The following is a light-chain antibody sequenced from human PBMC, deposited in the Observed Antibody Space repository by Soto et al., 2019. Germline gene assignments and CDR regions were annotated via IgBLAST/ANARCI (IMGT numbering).Light chain of an antibody. J-gene: IGKJ5*01. Sequence: EIVLTHSPATLSLSPGESATLSCRATRSVSSYLAWYQHKPGQAPRLLIYDASSRPTDIPARFSGSGSGTDFTLTISSLEPEDFALYYCQQRSNWPITFGQGTRLEIK. CDR2: DAS. CDR3: QQRSNWPIT. CDR1: RSVSSY. V-gene: IGKV3-11*01.